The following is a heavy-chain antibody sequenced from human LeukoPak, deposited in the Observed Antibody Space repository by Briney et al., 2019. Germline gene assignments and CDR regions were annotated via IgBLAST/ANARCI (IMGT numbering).Heavy chain of an antibody. V-gene: IGHV1-24*01. J-gene: IGHJ4*02. CDR1: EYTLTELS. CDR3: ATDPRLIEQWLAFDY. CDR2: FDPEDGET. D-gene: IGHD6-19*01. Sequence: ASVKVSCKVSEYTLTELSMHWVRQAPGKGLEWMGGFDPEDGETIYAQKFQGRVTMTEGTSTDTAYMELSSLRSEDTAVYYCATDPRLIEQWLAFDYWGQGTLVTVSS.